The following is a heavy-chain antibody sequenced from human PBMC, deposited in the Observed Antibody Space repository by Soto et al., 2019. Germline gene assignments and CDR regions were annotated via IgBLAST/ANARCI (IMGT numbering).Heavy chain of an antibody. CDR1: GGSISSSSYY. J-gene: IGHJ6*02. Sequence: SETLSLTCTVSGGSISSSSYYWGWIRQPPGKGLEWIRSIYYSGSTYYNPSLESRVTISVDTSKNQFSLKLSSVTAADTAVYYCASQPPNYYYYGMDVWGQGTTVTVSS. V-gene: IGHV4-39*01. CDR3: ASQPPNYYYYGMDV. CDR2: IYYSGST.